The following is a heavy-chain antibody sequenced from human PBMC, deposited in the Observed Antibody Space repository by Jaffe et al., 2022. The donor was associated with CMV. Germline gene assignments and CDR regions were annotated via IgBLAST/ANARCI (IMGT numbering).Heavy chain of an antibody. CDR1: GGTFSSYA. J-gene: IGHJ6*02. CDR3: ARRRYCSGGSCYFLGLYGMDV. D-gene: IGHD2-15*01. Sequence: QVQLVQSGAEVKKPGSSVKVSCKASGGTFSSYAISWVRQAPGQGLEWMGGIIPIFGTANYAQKFQGRVTITADESTSTAYMELSSLRSEDTAVYYCARRRYCSGGSCYFLGLYGMDVWGQGTTVTVSS. V-gene: IGHV1-69*01. CDR2: IIPIFGTA.